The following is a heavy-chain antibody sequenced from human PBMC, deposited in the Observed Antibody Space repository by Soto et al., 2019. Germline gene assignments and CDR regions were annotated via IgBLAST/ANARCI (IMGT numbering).Heavy chain of an antibody. V-gene: IGHV1-3*01. CDR1: GYTFTSYA. CDR2: INAGNGNT. Sequence: GASVKVSCKASGYTFTSYAMHWVRQAPGQRLEWMGWINAGNGNTNYADFVKGRFTISRDSSKNTVSLLMNSLKAEDTAIYYCARENYYYGMDVWGQGTTVTVSS. CDR3: ARENYYYGMDV. J-gene: IGHJ6*02.